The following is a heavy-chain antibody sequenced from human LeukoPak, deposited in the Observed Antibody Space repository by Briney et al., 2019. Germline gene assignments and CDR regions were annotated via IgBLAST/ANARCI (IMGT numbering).Heavy chain of an antibody. V-gene: IGHV3-30*02. D-gene: IGHD3-22*01. J-gene: IGHJ4*02. CDR1: GFSFNSYV. CDR3: ARGRNSGFSLDY. Sequence: GGSLRLSCVAAGFSFNSYVMYWVRQAPGKGPEWVASIWYDGSDKFYADSVKGRFTISRDNSENTLHLQMNSLGAEDTAVYFCARGRNSGFSLDYWGQGTLVTVSS. CDR2: IWYDGSDK.